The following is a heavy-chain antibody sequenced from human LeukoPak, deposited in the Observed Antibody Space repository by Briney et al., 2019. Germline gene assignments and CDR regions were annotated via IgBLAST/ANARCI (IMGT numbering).Heavy chain of an antibody. J-gene: IGHJ4*02. D-gene: IGHD5-24*01. CDR1: GASVSSASY. CDR2: IYNGVNT. Sequence: SETLSLTCTVSGASVSSASYWTWIRQPPGKGVEWIAHIYNGVNTNYNPSLKSRVTISVDTSKNQFSLRLNSVTAADTAVYYCARDKGLRYGYSLLDYWGQGTLVTVSS. CDR3: ARDKGLRYGYSLLDY. V-gene: IGHV4-61*01.